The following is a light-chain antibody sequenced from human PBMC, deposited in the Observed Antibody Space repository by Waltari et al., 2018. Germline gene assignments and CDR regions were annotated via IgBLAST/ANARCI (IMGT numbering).Light chain of an antibody. Sequence: QSALTQPPSASGSPGQSITIPCTGIITDVEGYDPVFWYQQHPGKAPKLLIYEVTKRPSGVPDRFSGSKSDNTASLAVSGLQAEDEADYYCSSYAGGSSLMFGGGTKLTVL. CDR1: ITDVEGYDP. J-gene: IGLJ3*02. CDR3: SSYAGGSSLM. CDR2: EVT. V-gene: IGLV2-8*01.